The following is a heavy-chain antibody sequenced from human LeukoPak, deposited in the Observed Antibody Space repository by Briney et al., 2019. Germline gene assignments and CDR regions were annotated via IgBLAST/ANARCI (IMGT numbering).Heavy chain of an antibody. CDR3: AGAISCGGDFPDY. J-gene: IGHJ4*02. Sequence: GGSLRLSCAASGFTFSDYYMNWIRQAPGKGLEWDSYISSSGSTIYYADSVKGRFTISRDNAKNSLYLQMNSLRAEDTAVYYCAGAISCGGDFPDYWGQGTLVTVSS. V-gene: IGHV3-11*04. CDR1: GFTFSDYY. D-gene: IGHD2-21*02. CDR2: ISSSGSTI.